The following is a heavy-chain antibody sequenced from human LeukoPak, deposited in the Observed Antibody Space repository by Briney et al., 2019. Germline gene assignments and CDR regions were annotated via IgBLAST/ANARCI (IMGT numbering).Heavy chain of an antibody. CDR1: GFTFSSYG. CDR2: ISYDGSNK. V-gene: IGHV3-30*18. J-gene: IGHJ4*02. CDR3: AKALKIRSLIDYFDY. Sequence: GRSLRLSCAASGFTFSSYGMHWVRQAPGKGLEWVSVISYDGSNKYYADSVKGRFTISRDNSKNTLYLQMNSLRAEDTAVYYCAKALKIRSLIDYFDYWGQGTLVTVSS.